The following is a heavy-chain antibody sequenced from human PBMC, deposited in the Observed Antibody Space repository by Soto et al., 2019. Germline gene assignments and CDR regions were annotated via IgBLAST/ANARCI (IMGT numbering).Heavy chain of an antibody. CDR1: GYTSTSYG. Sequence: GASVKVSCKASGYTSTSYGISWVRQAPGQGLEWMGWISAYNGNTNYAQKLQGRVTMTTDTSTSTAYMELRSLRSDDTAVYYCAREPGEIYYYYYGMDVWGQGTTVTVS. CDR2: ISAYNGNT. V-gene: IGHV1-18*01. D-gene: IGHD3-10*01. CDR3: AREPGEIYYYYYGMDV. J-gene: IGHJ6*02.